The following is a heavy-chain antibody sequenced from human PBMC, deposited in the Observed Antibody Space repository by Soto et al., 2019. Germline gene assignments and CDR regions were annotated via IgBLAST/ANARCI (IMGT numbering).Heavy chain of an antibody. D-gene: IGHD6-19*01. V-gene: IGHV3-30*18. Sequence: GGSLRLSCAASGFTFSSYGMHWVRQAPGKGLEWVAVISYDGSNKYYADSVKGRFTISRDNSKNTLYLQMNSLRAEDTAVYYCAKDLIAVAGTPNWFDPWGQGTLVTVSS. CDR2: ISYDGSNK. CDR3: AKDLIAVAGTPNWFDP. J-gene: IGHJ5*02. CDR1: GFTFSSYG.